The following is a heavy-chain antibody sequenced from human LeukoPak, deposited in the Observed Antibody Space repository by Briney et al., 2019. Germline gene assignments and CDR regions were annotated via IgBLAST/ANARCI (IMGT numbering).Heavy chain of an antibody. CDR2: ISSSSTYI. V-gene: IGHV3-21*01. CDR3: AREPTSLIL. Sequence: GGSLRLSCAASGFTFSSYSMNWVRQTPGNWLEWVSSISSSSTYIYYADSVKGRFTISRDNAKNSLYLQMNSLRAEDTAVYYCAREPTSLILWGQGTLVTVSS. D-gene: IGHD2-21*01. CDR1: GFTFSSYS. J-gene: IGHJ1*01.